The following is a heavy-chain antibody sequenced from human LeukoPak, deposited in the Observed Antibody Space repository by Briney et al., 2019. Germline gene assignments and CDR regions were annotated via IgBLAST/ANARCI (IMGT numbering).Heavy chain of an antibody. CDR2: INSGGGTT. D-gene: IGHD4-23*01. CDR1: GFTFSSYG. Sequence: GGSLRLSCAASGFTFSSYGMSWVRQAPGKGLEWVSSINSGGGTTYYADSVRGRFTISRDNSKNTVYLQMNSLRAEDTAIYYCAKSPIRNSAGPKTDYWGQGTLVTVSS. V-gene: IGHV3-23*01. J-gene: IGHJ4*02. CDR3: AKSPIRNSAGPKTDY.